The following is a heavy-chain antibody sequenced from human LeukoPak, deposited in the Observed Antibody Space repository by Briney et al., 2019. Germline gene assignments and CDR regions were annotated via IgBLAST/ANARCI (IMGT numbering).Heavy chain of an antibody. J-gene: IGHJ5*02. D-gene: IGHD6-19*01. Sequence: AESLMIFSYASSYCISSYYNISGRQMPGKGLEWMGRIDHSDSYTNYSPSFQGHVTISADKSISTAYLQWSSLKSSATAMYYWPYLVVGRYSTGWYDWFNPWGQGTLVTVSS. CDR3: PYLVVGRYSTGWYDWFNP. CDR2: IDHSDSYT. CDR1: SYCISSYY. V-gene: IGHV5-10-1*01.